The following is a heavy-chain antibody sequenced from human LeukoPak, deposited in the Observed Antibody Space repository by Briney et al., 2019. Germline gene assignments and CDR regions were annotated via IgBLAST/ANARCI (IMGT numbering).Heavy chain of an antibody. CDR1: GGSISSYY. CDR2: IYYSGST. J-gene: IGHJ4*02. CDR3: ARRRANYYFDY. Sequence: SETLSLTCTVSGGSISSYYWSWIRQPPGKGLEWIGYIYYSGSTNYNPSLKSRVTISVDTSKNQFSLKLSSVTAADTAVYYCARRRANYYFDYWGQGTLVTVSS. D-gene: IGHD3-16*01. V-gene: IGHV4-59*08.